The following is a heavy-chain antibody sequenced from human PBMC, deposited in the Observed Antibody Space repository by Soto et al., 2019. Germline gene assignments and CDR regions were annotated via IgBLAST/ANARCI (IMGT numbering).Heavy chain of an antibody. D-gene: IGHD3-9*01. CDR1: GYTFTSYD. CDR3: ARAASSDDILTGYFYYYYYYGMDV. J-gene: IGHJ6*02. Sequence: ASVKVSCKASGYTFTSYDINWLRQATGQGLEGMGWMNPNSGNTGYAQKFQGRVTMTRNTSISTAYMELSSLRSEDTAVYYCARAASSDDILTGYFYYYYYYGMDVWGQGTTVTVSS. V-gene: IGHV1-8*01. CDR2: MNPNSGNT.